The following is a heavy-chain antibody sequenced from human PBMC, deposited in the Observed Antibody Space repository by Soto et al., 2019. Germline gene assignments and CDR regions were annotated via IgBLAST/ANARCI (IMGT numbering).Heavy chain of an antibody. J-gene: IGHJ6*03. D-gene: IGHD3-10*01. Sequence: PWGSLRLSCAASGFTFSSYTMSWVRQPPGKGLEWVSAISGSGGSTYYADSVKGRFTISRDNSKNTLYLQMNSLRAEDTAVYYCAKDRSSVRGVIRTYYYYYYMDVWGKGTTVTVSS. V-gene: IGHV3-23*01. CDR1: GFTFSSYT. CDR3: AKDRSSVRGVIRTYYYYYYMDV. CDR2: ISGSGGST.